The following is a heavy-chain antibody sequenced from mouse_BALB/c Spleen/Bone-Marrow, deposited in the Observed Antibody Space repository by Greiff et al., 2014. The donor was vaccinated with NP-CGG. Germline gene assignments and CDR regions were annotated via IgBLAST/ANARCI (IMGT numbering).Heavy chain of an antibody. V-gene: IGHV7-3*02. CDR2: IRNKPNGYTT. CDR3: ARDDYGRGY. D-gene: IGHD1-1*01. J-gene: IGHJ2*01. Sequence: VQLQQSGGGLVQPGGSLRLSCATSGFTFTDYYMSWVRQPPGKALEWLGFIRNKPNGYTTEYSASVKGRFTISRDNSQSILYLQMNTLRAEDSATYYCARDDYGRGYWGQGTTLTVSS. CDR1: GFTFTDYY.